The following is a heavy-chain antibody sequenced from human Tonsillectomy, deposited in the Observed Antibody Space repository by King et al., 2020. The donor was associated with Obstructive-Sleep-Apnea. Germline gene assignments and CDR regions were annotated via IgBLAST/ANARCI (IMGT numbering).Heavy chain of an antibody. CDR1: GFIFSTYW. V-gene: IGHV3-74*01. CDR2: INSDGSST. D-gene: IGHD6-19*01. Sequence: VQLVESGGGLVQPGGSLRLSCGASGFIFSTYWMHWVRQAPGKGLVWVSRINSDGSSTNYADSVKGRFTISRDNAKHTLYLQMNSLRAEDTTVYYCARDGGYSSGGDAFDIWGQGTMVTVSS. J-gene: IGHJ3*02. CDR3: ARDGGYSSGGDAFDI.